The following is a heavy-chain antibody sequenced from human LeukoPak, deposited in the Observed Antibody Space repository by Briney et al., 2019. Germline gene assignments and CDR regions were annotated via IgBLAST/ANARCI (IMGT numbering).Heavy chain of an antibody. Sequence: PGGSLRLSCAASGFTFSDYYMSWIRQAPGKGLGWVSYISSSGSTIYYADSVKGRFTISRDNAKNTLYLQMNSLRAEDTAVYYCARDQLGDGDYLFDSWGQGILVTVSS. D-gene: IGHD4-17*01. V-gene: IGHV3-11*04. J-gene: IGHJ4*02. CDR1: GFTFSDYY. CDR3: ARDQLGDGDYLFDS. CDR2: ISSSGSTI.